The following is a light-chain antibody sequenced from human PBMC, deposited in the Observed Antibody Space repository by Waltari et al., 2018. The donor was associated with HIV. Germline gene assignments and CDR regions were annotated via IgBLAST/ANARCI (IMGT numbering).Light chain of an antibody. CDR3: QQYGSSPDS. CDR2: AAS. V-gene: IGKV3-20*01. CDR1: HSISSSY. Sequence: EIVLTQSPGTLSLSPGERATLSCRTSHSISSSYLAWYQQKPGQAPRLLIYAASSRATGIPDRFSGNASGTDFTLTISRLEPEDFAVYYCQQYGSSPDSFGQGTKLEIK. J-gene: IGKJ2*03.